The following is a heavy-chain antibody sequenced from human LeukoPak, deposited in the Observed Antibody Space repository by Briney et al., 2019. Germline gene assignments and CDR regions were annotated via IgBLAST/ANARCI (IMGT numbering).Heavy chain of an antibody. CDR1: GFTFSDYY. CDR3: ARAVVPAAKYWYFDL. CDR2: ISSSSSYT. J-gene: IGHJ2*01. D-gene: IGHD2-2*01. V-gene: IGHV3-11*05. Sequence: GGSLRLSCAASGFTFSDYYMSWIRQAPGKGLELVSYISSSSSYTNYADSVKGRFTISRDNAKNSLYLQMNSLRAEDTAVYYCARAVVPAAKYWYFDLWRRGTLVTVSS.